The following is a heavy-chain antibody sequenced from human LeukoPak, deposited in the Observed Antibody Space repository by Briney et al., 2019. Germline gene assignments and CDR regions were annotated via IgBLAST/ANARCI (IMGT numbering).Heavy chain of an antibody. J-gene: IGHJ4*02. V-gene: IGHV3-53*01. Sequence: PGGSLRLSCVASGFTVSSNYMSWVRPAPGKGLGWVSVIYSGGSTPYADSVKGRFTISRDNSKNTLYLQMNSLRAEDTAVYYCARMLGGGYTGLFDCWGQGTLVTVSS. CDR1: GFTVSSNY. CDR3: ARMLGGGYTGLFDC. D-gene: IGHD3-10*02. CDR2: IYSGGST.